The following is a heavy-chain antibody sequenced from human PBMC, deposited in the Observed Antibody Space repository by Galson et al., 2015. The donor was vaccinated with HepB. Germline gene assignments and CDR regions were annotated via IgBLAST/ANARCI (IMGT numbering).Heavy chain of an antibody. Sequence: SLRLSCAASGFTFSDFAMLWVRQAPGKGLEWVAIIWSDGGHIYYVDSVVGRFTISRDNSKNTLYLQMNRLRADDTAEYYCARLTGRRQDYYNGMDVWGQGTTVIVSS. CDR2: IWSDGGHI. D-gene: IGHD3-10*01. J-gene: IGHJ6*02. CDR1: GFTFSDFA. V-gene: IGHV3-33*01. CDR3: ARLTGRRQDYYNGMDV.